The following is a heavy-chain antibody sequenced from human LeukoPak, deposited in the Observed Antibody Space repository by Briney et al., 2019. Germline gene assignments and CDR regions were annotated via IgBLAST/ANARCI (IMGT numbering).Heavy chain of an antibody. CDR1: GGSFSGYY. CDR2: INNSGST. V-gene: IGHV4-34*01. CDR3: ARARETVPIDY. D-gene: IGHD4-11*01. Sequence: SETLSLTCAVYGGSFSGYYWTWIRQSPGKGLQWIGEINNSGSTKCNPSLKSRVTVSVDTSKNQFSLKLTSVTAADTATYYCARARETVPIDYWGQGTLVTVSS. J-gene: IGHJ4*02.